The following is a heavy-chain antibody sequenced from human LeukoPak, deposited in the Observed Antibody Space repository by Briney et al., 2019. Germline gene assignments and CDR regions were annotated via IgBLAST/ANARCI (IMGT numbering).Heavy chain of an antibody. CDR1: GFTFHDFA. Sequence: GGSLRPSCAASGFTFHDFAMSWVRQAPGKGLEWVSGVNWNGDGTGYADSVEGRFTISRDNAKNSLYLQMNSLRVDDTALYYCARLGGPDYYFYYYMDVWGKGTTVTVSS. J-gene: IGHJ6*03. V-gene: IGHV3-20*04. D-gene: IGHD1-26*01. CDR3: ARLGGPDYYFYYYMDV. CDR2: VNWNGDGT.